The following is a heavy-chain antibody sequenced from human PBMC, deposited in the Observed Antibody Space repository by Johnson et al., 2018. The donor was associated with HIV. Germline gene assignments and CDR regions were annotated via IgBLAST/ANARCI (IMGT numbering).Heavy chain of an antibody. D-gene: IGHD6-19*01. V-gene: IGHV3-NL1*01. CDR2: FYSDGST. CDR3: ARDQYSSDWVGGVDAFDI. Sequence: QVQLVESGGGVVQPGRSLRLSCAASGFTFSSYAMHWVRQAPGKGLEWVSLFYSDGSTHYADSVKGRFTISRDYSKNTLYLQMNSLRAEDTAVYYCARDQYSSDWVGGVDAFDIWGQGTMVTVSS. CDR1: GFTFSSYA. J-gene: IGHJ3*02.